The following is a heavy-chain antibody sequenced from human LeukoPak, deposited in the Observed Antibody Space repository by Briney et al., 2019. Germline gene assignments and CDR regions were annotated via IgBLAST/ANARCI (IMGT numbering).Heavy chain of an antibody. CDR3: AKDGPYHDY. CDR1: GFAFSSYG. D-gene: IGHD2-2*01. V-gene: IGHV3-30*18. CDR2: LSYDGSNK. J-gene: IGHJ4*02. Sequence: GGSLRLSCAASGFAFSSYGMHWVRQAPGKGLEWVAVLSYDGSNKYYADSVKGRFIISRDNSKNTLSLQMNSLRAEDMAVYYCAKDGPYHDYWGQGTLVTVSS.